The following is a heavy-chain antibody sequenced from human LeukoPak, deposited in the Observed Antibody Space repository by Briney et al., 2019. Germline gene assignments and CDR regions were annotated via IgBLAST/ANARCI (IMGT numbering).Heavy chain of an antibody. CDR3: AEARTGYSSSWYGINDAFDI. V-gene: IGHV3-9*01. D-gene: IGHD6-13*01. CDR2: ISWNSGSI. J-gene: IGHJ3*02. CDR1: GFTFSSYA. Sequence: PGGSLRLSCAASGFTFSSYAMHWVRQAPGKGLEWVSGISWNSGSIGYADSVKGRFTISRGNAKNSLYLQMNSLRAEDTALYYCAEARTGYSSSWYGINDAFDIWGHGTMVTVSS.